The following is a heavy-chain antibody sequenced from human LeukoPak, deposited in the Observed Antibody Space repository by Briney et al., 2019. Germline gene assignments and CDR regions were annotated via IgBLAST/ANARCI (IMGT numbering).Heavy chain of an antibody. V-gene: IGHV4-30-4*08. D-gene: IGHD6-13*01. CDR3: ARGDLYSSSWYN. CDR2: SYYSGST. Sequence: SEXLSLTCTVSGGSISSGDYYWRWIRQPPGKGLEWIGYSYYSGSTYYNPSLKSRVTISVDMSKNQFSLKLSSVTAADTAVYYCARGDLYSSSWYNWGQGTLVTVSS. J-gene: IGHJ4*02. CDR1: GGSISSGDYY.